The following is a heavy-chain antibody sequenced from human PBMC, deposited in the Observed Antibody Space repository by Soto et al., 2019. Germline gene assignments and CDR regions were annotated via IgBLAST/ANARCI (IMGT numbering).Heavy chain of an antibody. Sequence: GGSLRLSCAASGFSFDTYNMNWVRQAPGKGLEWVSSISSGRPDIFYADSVRGRFTISRDDAKKSLFLQMNSLRADDTAVYYCARDHLGIAAGDFDLWGQGTLVTVSS. CDR1: GFSFDTYN. CDR3: ARDHLGIAAGDFDL. D-gene: IGHD6-19*01. CDR2: ISSGRPDI. J-gene: IGHJ4*02. V-gene: IGHV3-21*01.